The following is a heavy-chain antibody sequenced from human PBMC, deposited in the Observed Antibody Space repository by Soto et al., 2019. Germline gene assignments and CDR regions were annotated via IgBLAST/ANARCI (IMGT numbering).Heavy chain of an antibody. V-gene: IGHV3-23*01. CDR2: ISGSGGST. CDR1: GFTFSSYA. J-gene: IGHJ6*02. CDR3: GNWATAARSYYYDGMDV. Sequence: EVQLLESGGGLVQPGGSLRLSCAASGFTFSSYAMSWVRQAPGKGLEWVSAISGSGGSTYYADSVKGRFTISRDNSKNTLYLQMNSLRAEDTAVYYCGNWATAARSYYYDGMDVWGQGTTVTVSS. D-gene: IGHD6-6*01.